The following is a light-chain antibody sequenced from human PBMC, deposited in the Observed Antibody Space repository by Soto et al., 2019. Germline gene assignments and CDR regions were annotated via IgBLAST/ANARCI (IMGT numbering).Light chain of an antibody. CDR1: QSVSRN. CDR2: DAS. Sequence: EIVLTQAPATLFLSPRVRSTLSCRSSQSVSRNLAWYQQKPGQAPRLLIYDASNRATGIPARFSGSGSVTDFTLTISSLETEDFAVYYCQQSSNWATFGPGTKVDI. V-gene: IGKV3-11*01. J-gene: IGKJ3*01. CDR3: QQSSNWAT.